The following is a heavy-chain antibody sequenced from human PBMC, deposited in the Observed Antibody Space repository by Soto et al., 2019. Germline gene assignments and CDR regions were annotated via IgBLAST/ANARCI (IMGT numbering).Heavy chain of an antibody. D-gene: IGHD2-8*02. Sequence: GGSLRLSCAASGFTFGSYGMHWVRQAPGKGLEWVAVISYDGSNKYYADSVRGRFAISRDNSNNMLYLQMNSLRAEDTAVYYCANIRNVVYAHNAYWGQGTLVTVSS. J-gene: IGHJ4*02. CDR3: ANIRNVVYAHNAY. V-gene: IGHV3-30*18. CDR2: ISYDGSNK. CDR1: GFTFGSYG.